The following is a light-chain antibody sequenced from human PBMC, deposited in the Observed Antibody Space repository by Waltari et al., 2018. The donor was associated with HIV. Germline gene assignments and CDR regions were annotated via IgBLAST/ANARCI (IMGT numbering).Light chain of an antibody. CDR3: QSYHSSTVV. Sequence: NFMLTQPHSVSESPGKTVTIPCPRSSGTIASTYVHGFQQRPGSSPTTVNYADHQRPSVVPDRFSGSIDSSSNSASLTISGLKTEDEADYYCQSYHSSTVVFGGGTKLTVL. V-gene: IGLV6-57*01. J-gene: IGLJ2*01. CDR1: SGTIASTY. CDR2: ADH.